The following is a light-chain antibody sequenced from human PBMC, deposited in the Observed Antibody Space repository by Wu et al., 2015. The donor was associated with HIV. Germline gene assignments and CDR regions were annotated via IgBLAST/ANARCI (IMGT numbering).Light chain of an antibody. CDR1: QSISSW. J-gene: IGKJ4*01. CDR3: QQYNGYPLT. CDR2: KAS. V-gene: IGKV1-5*03. Sequence: DIQMTQSPSTLSASVGDKVTITCRASQSISSWLARYQQKPGKGPNLLIYKASTLEGGVPSRFSGSGSGTEFTLTISSLQADDFATYYCQQYNGYPLTFGGGTKAEIK.